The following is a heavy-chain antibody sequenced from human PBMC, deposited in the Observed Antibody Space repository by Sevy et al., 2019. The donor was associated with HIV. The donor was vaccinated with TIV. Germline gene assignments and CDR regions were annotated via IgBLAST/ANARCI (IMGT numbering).Heavy chain of an antibody. CDR3: TTASGSYFRAFDI. Sequence: GGSLRLSCAASGFTFSNAWMSWVRQAPGKGLEWVGRIKSKTDGGTTDYAAPVKGRFTISRDDSKNTLYLQMNSLKTADTAVYYCTTASGSYFRAFDIWGQGTMVTVSS. CDR1: GFTFSNAW. J-gene: IGHJ3*02. D-gene: IGHD1-26*01. CDR2: IKSKTDGGTT. V-gene: IGHV3-15*01.